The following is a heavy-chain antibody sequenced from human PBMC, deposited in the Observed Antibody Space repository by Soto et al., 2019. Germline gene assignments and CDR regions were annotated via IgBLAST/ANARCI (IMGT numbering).Heavy chain of an antibody. J-gene: IGHJ4*02. D-gene: IGHD3-10*01. V-gene: IGHV4-4*02. Sequence: SETLSLTCAVSSGSISSSNWWSWVRQPPGKGLEWIGEIYHSGSTNYNPSLKSRVTISVDKSKNQFSLKLSSVTAAGTAVYYCARIYYYGSGSYYGSSGGDYWGQGTLVTVSS. CDR2: IYHSGST. CDR1: SGSISSSNW. CDR3: ARIYYYGSGSYYGSSGGDY.